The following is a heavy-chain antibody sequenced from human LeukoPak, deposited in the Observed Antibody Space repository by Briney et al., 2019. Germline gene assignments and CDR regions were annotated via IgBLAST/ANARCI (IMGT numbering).Heavy chain of an antibody. Sequence: GGSLRLSCAASGFTFSDFHMSWIRQAPGKAPEYIAYISNSGSTKYYADSVKGRFTISRENAKNSVYLQISSLRGEDTAVYYCARGGTTDYWGQGTLVTVSS. CDR1: GFTFSDFH. CDR2: ISNSGSTK. J-gene: IGHJ4*02. D-gene: IGHD1-1*01. CDR3: ARGGTTDY. V-gene: IGHV3-11*01.